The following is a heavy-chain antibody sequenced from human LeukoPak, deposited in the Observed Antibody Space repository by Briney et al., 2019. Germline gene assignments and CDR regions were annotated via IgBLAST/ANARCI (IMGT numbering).Heavy chain of an antibody. J-gene: IGHJ3*01. CDR1: GFTFSSYA. CDR2: ISGSGGST. V-gene: IGHV3-23*01. D-gene: IGHD1-14*01. Sequence: GGSLRLSCAPSGFTFSSYAMSWVRQAPGKGLEWVSAISGSGGSTYYADSVKGRFTISRDNARNTLSLQMNSLTIEDTAVYYCVVVVEPPDSDGFDVWGQGTMITVSS. CDR3: VVVVEPPDSDGFDV.